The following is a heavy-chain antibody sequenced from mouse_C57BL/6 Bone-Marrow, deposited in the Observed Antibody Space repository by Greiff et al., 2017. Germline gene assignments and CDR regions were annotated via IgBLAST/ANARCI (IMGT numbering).Heavy chain of an antibody. CDR2: IYPRSGNT. Sequence: QVQPQQSGAELARPGASVKLSCKASGYTFTSYGISWVKQRTGQGLEWIGEIYPRSGNTYYNEKFKGKATLTADKSSSTAYMELRSLTSEDAAVYFCAREGNSYSYYAMDYWGQGTSVTVSS. J-gene: IGHJ4*01. D-gene: IGHD2-1*01. CDR3: AREGNSYSYYAMDY. V-gene: IGHV1-81*01. CDR1: GYTFTSYG.